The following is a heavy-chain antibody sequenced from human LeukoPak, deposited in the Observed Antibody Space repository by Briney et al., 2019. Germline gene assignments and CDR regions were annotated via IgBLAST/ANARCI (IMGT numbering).Heavy chain of an antibody. D-gene: IGHD3-16*02. CDR2: ISGSGGST. CDR3: AKDREITFGGVIVIPEFDY. Sequence: GGSLRLSCAASGFTFSSYAMSWVRQAPGKGLEWVSAISGSGGSTYYADSVKGRFTISRDNSKNTLYLQMNSLRAEDTAVYYCAKDREITFGGVIVIPEFDYWGQGTLVTVSS. V-gene: IGHV3-23*01. J-gene: IGHJ4*02. CDR1: GFTFSSYA.